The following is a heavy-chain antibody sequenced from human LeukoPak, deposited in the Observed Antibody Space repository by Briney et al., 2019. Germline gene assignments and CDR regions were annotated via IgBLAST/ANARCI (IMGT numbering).Heavy chain of an antibody. CDR3: ARDQVIAAAGTVDY. J-gene: IGHJ4*02. D-gene: IGHD6-13*01. Sequence: SVTLSLTRTVSGGSISNSSYYWGWIRQPPGKGLEWIGSIYYSGSTYYNPSLKSRVTISVDTSKNQFSLQLNSVTPEDTAVYYCARDQVIAAAGTVDYWGQGTLVTVSS. CDR1: GGSISNSSYY. CDR2: IYYSGST. V-gene: IGHV4-39*02.